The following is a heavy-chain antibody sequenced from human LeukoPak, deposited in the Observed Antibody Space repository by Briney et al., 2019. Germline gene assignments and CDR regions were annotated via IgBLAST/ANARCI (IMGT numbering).Heavy chain of an antibody. D-gene: IGHD5-18*01. CDR3: ARGYSYGEFN. J-gene: IGHJ4*02. CDR1: GGSTSSGDYY. Sequence: TSETLSLTCTVSGGSTSSGDYYWGWIRQPPGKGLEWIGGISSSGNTYYNPSLKSRITISIDTSKNHFSLKLSSVTAADTAVYYCARGYSYGEFNWGQGTLVTVSS. V-gene: IGHV4-39*07. CDR2: ISSSGNT.